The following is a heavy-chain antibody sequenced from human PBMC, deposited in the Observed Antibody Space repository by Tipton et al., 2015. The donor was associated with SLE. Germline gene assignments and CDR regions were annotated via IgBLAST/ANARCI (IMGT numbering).Heavy chain of an antibody. V-gene: IGHV1-8*01. CDR1: GNTFTTYD. Sequence: QSGAEVKKPGASVKVSCKASGNTFTTYDINWVRQATGQGLEWMGWMNPNSGNTGHAQKFQGRVAMTRNTSISTAYMELSSLTSEDTAVYFCANLAVTGQDYWGQGTLVTVSS. D-gene: IGHD6-19*01. J-gene: IGHJ4*02. CDR2: MNPNSGNT. CDR3: ANLAVTGQDY.